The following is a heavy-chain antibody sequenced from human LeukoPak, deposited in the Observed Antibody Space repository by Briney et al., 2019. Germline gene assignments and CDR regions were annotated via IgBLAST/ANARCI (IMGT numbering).Heavy chain of an antibody. CDR1: GFTVSSNY. V-gene: IGHV3-53*01. D-gene: IGHD3-22*01. CDR3: AKAVGGYYDSIGYYYNY. J-gene: IGHJ4*02. Sequence: GGSLRLSCAASGFTVSSNYMSWVRQAPGKGLEWVSVIYSGGSTYYADSVKGRFTISRDNSKDILYLQMNSLRAEDTALYYCAKAVGGYYDSIGYYYNYWGQGTRVTVSS. CDR2: IYSGGST.